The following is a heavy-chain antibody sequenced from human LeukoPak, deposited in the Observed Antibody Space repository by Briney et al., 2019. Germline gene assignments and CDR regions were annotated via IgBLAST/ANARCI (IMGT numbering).Heavy chain of an antibody. Sequence: ASVKVSCKASGYTFTGYYMHWVRQAPGQGLEWMGWISAYNGNTNYAQKLQGRVTMTTDTSTSTAYMELRSLRSDDTAVYYCAKDLINYGDYADAFDIWGQGTMVTVSS. CDR3: AKDLINYGDYADAFDI. CDR1: GYTFTGYY. CDR2: ISAYNGNT. D-gene: IGHD4-17*01. V-gene: IGHV1-18*04. J-gene: IGHJ3*02.